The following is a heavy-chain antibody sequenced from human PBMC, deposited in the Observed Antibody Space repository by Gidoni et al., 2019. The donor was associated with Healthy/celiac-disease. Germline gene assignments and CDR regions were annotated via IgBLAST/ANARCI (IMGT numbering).Heavy chain of an antibody. J-gene: IGHJ6*02. D-gene: IGHD2-2*01. V-gene: IGHV3-30-3*01. CDR2: ISYDGSNK. CDR1: GFTFSSYA. Sequence: QVQLVESGGGVVQPGRSLRLSCAASGFTFSSYAMHWVRQAPGKGLEWVAVISYDGSNKYYADSVKGRFTISRDNSKNTLYLQMNSLRAEDTAVYYCARDRTPGLYDYYYGMDVWGQGTTVTVSS. CDR3: ARDRTPGLYDYYYGMDV.